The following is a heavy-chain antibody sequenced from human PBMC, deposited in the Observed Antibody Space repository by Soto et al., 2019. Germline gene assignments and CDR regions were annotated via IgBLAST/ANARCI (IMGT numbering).Heavy chain of an antibody. CDR1: GFTFSSYG. V-gene: IGHV3-30*18. D-gene: IGHD3-16*01. CDR2: ISYDGSYK. CDR3: AKWNGGFAY. J-gene: IGHJ4*02. Sequence: QVQLVESGGGVVQPGRSLRLSCAASGFTFSSYGMHWVRQAPGKGLEWVAVISYDGSYKYYADSVKGRFTISRDNSKNTLYLQLNSLRAEDTAVYYCAKWNGGFAYWGQGTLVTVSS.